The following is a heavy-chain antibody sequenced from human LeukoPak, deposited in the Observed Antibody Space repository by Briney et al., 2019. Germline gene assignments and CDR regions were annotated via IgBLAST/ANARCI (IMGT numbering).Heavy chain of an antibody. CDR3: ARSFGEFGNAFDI. V-gene: IGHV3-30*02. CDR2: IQYDGSNK. D-gene: IGHD3-10*01. Sequence: GGSLRLSCAASGFTFSSYGMHWVRQAPGKGLEWVAFIQYDGSNKYYADSVKGRFTISRDNSKNTLYLQMNSLRAEDTAVYYCARSFGEFGNAFDIWGQGTVVTVSS. J-gene: IGHJ3*02. CDR1: GFTFSSYG.